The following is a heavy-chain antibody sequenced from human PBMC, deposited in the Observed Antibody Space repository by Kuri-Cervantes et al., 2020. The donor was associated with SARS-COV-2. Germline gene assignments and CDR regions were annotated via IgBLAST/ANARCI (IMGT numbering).Heavy chain of an antibody. CDR1: GGSISSSSYY. Sequence: SETLSLTCTVSGGSISSSSYYWGWIRQPPGKGLEWIGSIYYSGSTYYNPSLKSRVTISVDTSKNQFSLKLSSVTAADTAVYYCASPGYSSGWDEYFQHWGQGTLVTGSS. V-gene: IGHV4-39*01. J-gene: IGHJ1*01. D-gene: IGHD6-19*01. CDR3: ASPGYSSGWDEYFQH. CDR2: IYYSGST.